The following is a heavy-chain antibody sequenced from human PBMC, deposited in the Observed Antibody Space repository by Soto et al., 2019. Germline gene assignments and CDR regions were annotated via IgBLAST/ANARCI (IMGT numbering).Heavy chain of an antibody. CDR2: IYYIGST. D-gene: IGHD3-10*01. CDR3: ARELFGRSVWFDP. J-gene: IGHJ5*02. Sequence: PSETLSLTCTVSGGSVSSGYYYWSWIRQPPGKGLEWIGYIYYIGSTNYNPSLKSRVTISVDTSKNQFSLKLTSVTAADTAVYYCARELFGRSVWFDPWGQGTLVTVSS. CDR1: GGSVSSGYYY. V-gene: IGHV4-61*01.